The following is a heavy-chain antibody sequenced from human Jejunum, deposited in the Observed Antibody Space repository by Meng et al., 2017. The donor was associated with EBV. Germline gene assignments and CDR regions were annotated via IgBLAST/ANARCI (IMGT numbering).Heavy chain of an antibody. Sequence: HISLKESCPTLVKPTETLTLTCTVAGVPLSTSGVGVGWIRQPPGKALEWLAHIYWDENKRYSTSLRSRLSIMKDTSKSQVVLTMTNMDPVDTATYYCARRYGDYVRYFDSWGQGILVTVSS. CDR1: GVPLSTSGVG. CDR2: IYWDENK. J-gene: IGHJ4*02. D-gene: IGHD4-17*01. CDR3: ARRYGDYVRYFDS. V-gene: IGHV2-5*02.